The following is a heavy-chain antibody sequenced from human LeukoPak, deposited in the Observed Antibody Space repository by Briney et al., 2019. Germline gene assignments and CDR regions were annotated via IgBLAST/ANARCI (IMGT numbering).Heavy chain of an antibody. CDR1: GLTFSSYA. CDR2: ISYDGSNK. J-gene: IGHJ4*02. Sequence: GGPLRFSCEASGLTFSSYAMHWVRKAPAKGLEWVTVISYDGSNKYYADSVKGRFTISRDNSKNTLYLQMNSLRAEDTAVYYCARGYGDSGFDYWGQGTLVTVSS. V-gene: IGHV3-30-3*01. D-gene: IGHD4-17*01. CDR3: ARGYGDSGFDY.